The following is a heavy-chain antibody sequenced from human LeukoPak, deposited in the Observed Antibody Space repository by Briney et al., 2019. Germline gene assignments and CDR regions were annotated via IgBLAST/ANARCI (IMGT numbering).Heavy chain of an antibody. CDR3: ARGGAIAVAGTTV. J-gene: IGHJ4*02. Sequence: SETPSLTCTVSGGSISSYYWSWIRQPPGKGLEWIGYIYYSGSTNYNPSLKSRVTISVDTSKNQFSLKLSSVTAADTAAYYCARGGAIAVAGTTVWGQGTLVTVSS. CDR1: GGSISSYY. D-gene: IGHD6-19*01. V-gene: IGHV4-59*01. CDR2: IYYSGST.